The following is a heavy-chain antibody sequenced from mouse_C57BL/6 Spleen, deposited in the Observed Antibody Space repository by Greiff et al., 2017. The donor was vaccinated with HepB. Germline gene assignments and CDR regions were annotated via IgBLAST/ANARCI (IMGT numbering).Heavy chain of an antibody. J-gene: IGHJ2*01. Sequence: EVKLMESEGGLVQPGSSMKLSCTASGFTFSDYYMAWVRQVPEKGLEWVANINYDGSSTYYLDSLKSRFIISRDNAKNILYLQMSSLKSEDTATYYCARERGYYYGSSYFDYWGQGTTLTVSS. CDR3: ARERGYYYGSSYFDY. CDR2: INYDGSST. CDR1: GFTFSDYY. D-gene: IGHD1-1*01. V-gene: IGHV5-16*01.